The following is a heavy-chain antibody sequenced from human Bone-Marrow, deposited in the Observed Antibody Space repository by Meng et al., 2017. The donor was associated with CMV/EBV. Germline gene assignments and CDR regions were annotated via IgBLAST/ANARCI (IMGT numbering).Heavy chain of an antibody. J-gene: IGHJ6*02. V-gene: IGHV3-30*02. CDR2: IRYDGSNK. CDR1: GFTFSSYG. D-gene: IGHD6-13*01. CDR3: ARGGIARSRELYYYYGMDV. Sequence: GGSLRLSCAASGFTFSSYGMHWVRQAPGKGLEWVAFIRYDGSNKYYADSVKGRFTISRDNFTNTLYLQMRSLRPEDTAVYYCARGGIARSRELYYYYGMDVWGQGTTVTVSS.